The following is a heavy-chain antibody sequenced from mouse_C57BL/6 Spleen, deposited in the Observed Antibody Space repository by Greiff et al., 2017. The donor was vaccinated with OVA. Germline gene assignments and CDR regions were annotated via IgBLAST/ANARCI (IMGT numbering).Heavy chain of an antibody. CDR2: IYPGDGDT. Sequence: QVHVKQSGAELVKPGASVKISCKASGYAFSSYWMNWVKQRPGKGLEWIGQIYPGDGDTNYNGKFKGKATLTADKSSSTAYMQLSSLTSEDSAVYVGARSGDVYDEGFAYWGQGTLVTVSA. CDR1: GYAFSSYW. D-gene: IGHD2-2*01. CDR3: ARSGDVYDEGFAY. J-gene: IGHJ3*01. V-gene: IGHV1-80*01.